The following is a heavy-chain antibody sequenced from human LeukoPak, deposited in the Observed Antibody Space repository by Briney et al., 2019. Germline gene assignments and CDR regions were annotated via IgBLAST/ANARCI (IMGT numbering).Heavy chain of an antibody. Sequence: PSETLSLTCSVSGGSISSRSYYWGWIRQPPGKGLKWIGSIYYSGSTYYNPSLRSRVTISVNTSKNQFSLKLSSVTATDTAVYYCARNKYYYGLGNHGVPNWSDPWGQGTLVTVSS. D-gene: IGHD3-10*01. CDR2: IYYSGST. CDR3: ARNKYYYGLGNHGVPNWSDP. J-gene: IGHJ5*02. V-gene: IGHV4-39*01. CDR1: GGSISSRSYY.